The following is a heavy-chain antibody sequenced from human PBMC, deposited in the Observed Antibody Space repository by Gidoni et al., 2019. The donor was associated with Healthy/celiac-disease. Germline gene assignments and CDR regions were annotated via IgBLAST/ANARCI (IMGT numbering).Heavy chain of an antibody. CDR3: ASLLFYDSSGYYYWGVVGLSLYYFDY. Sequence: EVQLLESGGGLVQPRGSLRLSCAASGFPFSSYAMSCVRQAPGKGLEWVSAISGSCGSTYYADSVKGRFTISRDNSKNTLYLQMNSLRAEDTAVYYCASLLFYDSSGYYYWGVVGLSLYYFDYWGQGTLVTVSS. CDR2: ISGSCGST. J-gene: IGHJ4*02. V-gene: IGHV3-23*01. CDR1: GFPFSSYA. D-gene: IGHD3-22*01.